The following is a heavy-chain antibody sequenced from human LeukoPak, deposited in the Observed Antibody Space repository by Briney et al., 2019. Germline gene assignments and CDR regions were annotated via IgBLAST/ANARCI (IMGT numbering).Heavy chain of an antibody. J-gene: IGHJ4*02. CDR3: ARRGERGVIFY. D-gene: IGHD3-10*01. CDR1: GYNFISYW. CDR2: IYPGDSDT. Sequence: GESLNISCKGSGYNFISYWIGLVRQMPGKGLEWMGIIYPGDSDTRYSPSFQGHVTISADKSISTAYLQWSSLKDSDTAMYYCARRGERGVIFYWGQGTLVTVSS. V-gene: IGHV5-51*01.